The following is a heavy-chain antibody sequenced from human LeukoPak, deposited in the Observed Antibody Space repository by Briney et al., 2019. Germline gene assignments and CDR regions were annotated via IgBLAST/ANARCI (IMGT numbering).Heavy chain of an antibody. V-gene: IGHV4-34*01. CDR2: INDIGNT. CDR1: GGSFSSYY. J-gene: IGHJ6*03. Sequence: SETLSLTCAVDGGSFSSYYWSWIRQPPGKGLEWIGEINDIGNTNYDPSLRSRVTISVDTSKNQLSLSLTSATAADTAVYFCSRLGSVGYYNYQYMDIWGNGTKVTVSS. CDR3: SRLGSVGYYNYQYMDI. D-gene: IGHD3-10*01.